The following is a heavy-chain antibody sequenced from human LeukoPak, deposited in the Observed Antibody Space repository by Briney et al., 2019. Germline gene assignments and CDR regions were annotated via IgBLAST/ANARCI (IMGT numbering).Heavy chain of an antibody. Sequence: PGGSLRLSCAASGFTFSSYSMNWVRQAPGKGLEWVSSITSGSSYIYYADSLKGRFTISRDNAKNSLYLQMNSLRAEDTAVYYCARIGAGSSRDYWGQGTLVTVSS. J-gene: IGHJ4*02. CDR1: GFTFSSYS. CDR2: ITSGSSYI. D-gene: IGHD6-13*01. V-gene: IGHV3-21*01. CDR3: ARIGAGSSRDY.